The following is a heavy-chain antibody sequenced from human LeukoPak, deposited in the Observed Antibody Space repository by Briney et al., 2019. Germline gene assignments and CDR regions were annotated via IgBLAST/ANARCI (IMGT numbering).Heavy chain of an antibody. D-gene: IGHD3-10*01. J-gene: IGHJ4*02. CDR3: AREAAAMVRGVYNY. CDR1: GGSFSGYY. CDR2: INHSGST. V-gene: IGHV4-34*01. Sequence: KSSETLSLTCAVYGGSFSGYYWSWIRQPPGKGLEWIGEINHSGSTNYNPSLKSRVTISVDTSKNQFSLKLSSVTAADTAVYYCAREAAAMVRGVYNYWGQGTLVTVSS.